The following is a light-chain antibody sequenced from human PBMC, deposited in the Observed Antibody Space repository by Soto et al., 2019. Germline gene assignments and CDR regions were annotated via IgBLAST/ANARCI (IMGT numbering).Light chain of an antibody. CDR2: GAS. J-gene: IGKJ2*01. CDR1: QRISSSY. Sequence: EIVLTQSPGTLSLSPGERATLSCRASQRISSSYLAWYQHKPGQAPRLLLYGASSRATGIPDRFSGSGSVTDFTLTISRLEPEDFAVYYCLHYGRSPPYTFGQGTKLEIK. V-gene: IGKV3-20*01. CDR3: LHYGRSPPYT.